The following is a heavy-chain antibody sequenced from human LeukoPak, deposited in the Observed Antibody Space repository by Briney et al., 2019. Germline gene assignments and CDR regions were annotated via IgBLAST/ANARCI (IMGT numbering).Heavy chain of an antibody. D-gene: IGHD4-17*01. CDR3: ARHDAVTTSELFDY. V-gene: IGHV4-39*01. CDR2: IYYSGRT. Sequence: SETLSLTCSVSGGSISSSSYYWGWIRQPPGKGLEWIGSIYYSGRTYYNPSLKSRVTISVDTSKNQFSLKLRSVTAADTAVYYCARHDAVTTSELFDYWGQGTLVTVSS. CDR1: GGSISSSSYY. J-gene: IGHJ4*02.